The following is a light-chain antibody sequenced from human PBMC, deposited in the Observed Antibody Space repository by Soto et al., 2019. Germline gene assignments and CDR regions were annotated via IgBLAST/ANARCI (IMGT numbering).Light chain of an antibody. CDR2: DAS. V-gene: IGKV1-5*01. CDR1: QNIETW. J-gene: IGKJ1*01. CDR3: QQYNSEPWT. Sequence: DIQMTQSPSALSGSVGDRVTITCRASQNIETWLAWYQQAPGKAPKLLIYDASTLKTGVPLRFSGSGSGTEFTLTIGSLQPDDYATYYCQQYNSEPWTFGQGTKVEI.